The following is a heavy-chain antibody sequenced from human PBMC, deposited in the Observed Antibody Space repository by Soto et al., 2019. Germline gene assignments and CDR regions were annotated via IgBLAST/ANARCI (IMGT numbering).Heavy chain of an antibody. CDR1: GGSISSGGYY. J-gene: IGHJ3*02. CDR2: IYYSGST. CDR3: ARELGPGSYRPDAFDI. Sequence: QVQLQESGPGLVKPSQTLSLTCTVSGGSISSGGYYWSWIRQHPGKALGWIGYIYYSGSTYYNPSLKSRVTISVDTSKNQFSLKLSSVTAADTAVYYCARELGPGSYRPDAFDIWGQGTMVTVSS. D-gene: IGHD3-16*02. V-gene: IGHV4-31*03.